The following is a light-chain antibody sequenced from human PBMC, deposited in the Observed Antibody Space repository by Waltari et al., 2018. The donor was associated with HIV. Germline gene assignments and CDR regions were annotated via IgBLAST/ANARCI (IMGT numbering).Light chain of an antibody. J-gene: IGKJ1*01. CDR1: QSINTY. Sequence: DIQMTQSPSTLSASVGDRVTITCRVSQSINTYLAWYQQKPGKAPKLLIYKASSLQSGVPSRFSGSGSGTEFTLTISSLQPDDFASYYCQQYSFYSGTFGQGTKVEIK. V-gene: IGKV1-5*03. CDR2: KAS. CDR3: QQYSFYSGT.